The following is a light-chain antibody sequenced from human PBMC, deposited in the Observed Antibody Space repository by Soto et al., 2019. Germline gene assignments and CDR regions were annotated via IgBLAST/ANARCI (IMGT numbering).Light chain of an antibody. CDR1: SSNIGSNT. CDR3: AAWDDRLNGWV. Sequence: QSVLTQPPSSSGTPGQRVTISCSGSSSNIGSNTVNWYQQLPGTAPKLLIYSNNQRPSGVPDRFSGSKSGTSASLAISGLQYEDEADYYCAAWDDRLNGWVFGGGTQLTVL. V-gene: IGLV1-44*01. J-gene: IGLJ7*01. CDR2: SNN.